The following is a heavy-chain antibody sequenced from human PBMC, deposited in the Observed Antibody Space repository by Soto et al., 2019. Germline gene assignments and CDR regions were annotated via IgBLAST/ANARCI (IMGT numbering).Heavy chain of an antibody. D-gene: IGHD3-16*01. J-gene: IGHJ4*02. CDR1: DGSIDSGSYY. CDR2: IHYSGSI. CDR3: TRGLDRAKLGY. Sequence: SETLSRTCTVSDGSIDSGSYYRSWVRQYPGKGLEWIGSIHYSGSIYYSPSLRSRLTMSADTSKNQFSLKLSSVAVADTAVYYCTRGLDRAKLGYWGQG. V-gene: IGHV4-31*03.